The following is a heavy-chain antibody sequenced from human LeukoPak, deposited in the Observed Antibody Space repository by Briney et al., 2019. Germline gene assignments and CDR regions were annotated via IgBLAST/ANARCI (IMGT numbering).Heavy chain of an antibody. CDR1: GFTFSSYA. D-gene: IGHD6-19*01. V-gene: IGHV3-30*02. CDR3: AKIPPSDSSGWYRRNDY. CDR2: IRYDGSNK. J-gene: IGHJ4*02. Sequence: GGSLRLSCAASGFTFSSYAMHWVRQAPGKGLEWVAFIRYDGSNKYYADSVKGRFTISRDNSKNTLYLQMNSLRAEDTAVYYCAKIPPSDSSGWYRRNDYWGQGTLVTVSS.